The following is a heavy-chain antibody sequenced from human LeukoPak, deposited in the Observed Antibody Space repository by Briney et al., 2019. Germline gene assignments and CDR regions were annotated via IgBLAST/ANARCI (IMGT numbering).Heavy chain of an antibody. D-gene: IGHD5-24*01. CDR1: GFTFSSYS. V-gene: IGHV3-48*02. CDR2: VSSSGTTT. Sequence: GGSLRLSCAASGFTFSSYSVIWTRQAPGKGLEWVSYVSSSGTTTYYADSVKGRFTISRDNGKNLVSLQMNSLRDEDTAVYYCARADRDGNKRFLDWGQGTLVTVSS. J-gene: IGHJ4*02. CDR3: ARADRDGNKRFLD.